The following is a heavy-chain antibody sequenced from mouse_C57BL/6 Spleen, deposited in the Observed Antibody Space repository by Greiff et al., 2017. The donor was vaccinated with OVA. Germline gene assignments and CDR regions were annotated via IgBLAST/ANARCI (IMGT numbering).Heavy chain of an antibody. Sequence: QVQLQQPGTELVKPGASVKLSCKASGYTFTSYWMHWVKQRPGQGLEWIGNINPSNGGTNYNEKFKGKATLTVDKSSSTAYMQLSSLTSEDSAFYYCARARYGNYLAWFAYWGQGTLVTVSA. CDR1: GYTFTSYW. J-gene: IGHJ3*01. CDR3: ARARYGNYLAWFAY. D-gene: IGHD2-1*01. V-gene: IGHV1-53*01. CDR2: INPSNGGT.